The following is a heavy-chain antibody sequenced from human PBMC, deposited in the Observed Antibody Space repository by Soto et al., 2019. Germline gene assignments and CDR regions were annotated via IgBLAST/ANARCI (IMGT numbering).Heavy chain of an antibody. CDR2: ISSSSSYI. CDR3: ARDVFLAANRNDVPAVDY. CDR1: GFTFSSYS. D-gene: IGHD1-20*01. Sequence: EVQLVESGGGLVKPGGSLRLSCAASGFTFSSYSMNWVRQAPGKGLEWVSSISSSSSYIYYADSVKGRFTISRDNAKNSLYLQMNSLRAEDTAVYYCARDVFLAANRNDVPAVDYWGQGTLVTVSS. V-gene: IGHV3-21*01. J-gene: IGHJ4*02.